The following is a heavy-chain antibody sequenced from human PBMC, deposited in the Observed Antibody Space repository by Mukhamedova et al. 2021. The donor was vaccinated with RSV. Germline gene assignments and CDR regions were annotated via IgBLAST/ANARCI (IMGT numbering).Heavy chain of an antibody. J-gene: IGHJ5*02. CDR2: ISAYNGNT. CDR3: ARGDEKVWGLSSGWYTTGPWFDP. D-gene: IGHD6-19*01. V-gene: IGHV1-18*01. Sequence: QAPGQGLEWMGWISAYNGNTNYAQKLQGRVTMTTDTSTSTAYMELRSLRSDDTAVYYCARGDEKVWGLSSGWYTTGPWFDPWGQ.